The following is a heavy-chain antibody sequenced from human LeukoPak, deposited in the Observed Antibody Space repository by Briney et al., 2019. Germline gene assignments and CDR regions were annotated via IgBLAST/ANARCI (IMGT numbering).Heavy chain of an antibody. V-gene: IGHV1-2*04. CDR1: GYTLTGYY. CDR2: INPNSGGT. D-gene: IGHD3-22*01. J-gene: IGHJ3*02. CDR3: AREVYYDSSANVGAFDI. Sequence: ASVKVSCKASGYTLTGYYMHWVRQAPGQGLEWMGWINPNSGGTNYAQKFQGWVTMTRDTSISTAYMELSRLRSDDTAVYYCAREVYYDSSANVGAFDIWGQGTMVTVSS.